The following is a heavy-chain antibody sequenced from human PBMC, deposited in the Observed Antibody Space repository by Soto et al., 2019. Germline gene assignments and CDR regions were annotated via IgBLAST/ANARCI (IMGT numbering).Heavy chain of an antibody. CDR3: AKDPVITFGGVIGTNDAFDI. V-gene: IGHV3-23*01. CDR2: ISGSGGST. J-gene: IGHJ3*02. Sequence: EVQLLESGGGLVQPGGSLRLSCAASGFTFSSYAMSWVRQAPGKGLAWVTAISGSGGSTYYADSVKGRFTISRDKTKNNLYMQMNRLRAEDTAVYYCAKDPVITFGGVIGTNDAFDIWGQGTMVTVSS. D-gene: IGHD3-16*02. CDR1: GFTFSSYA.